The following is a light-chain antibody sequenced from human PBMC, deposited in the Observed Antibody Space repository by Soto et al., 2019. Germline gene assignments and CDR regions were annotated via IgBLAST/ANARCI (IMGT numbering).Light chain of an antibody. CDR1: STDFFTYNR. Sequence: QSVLSQPPSVSGSPGQSVTISCTGTSTDFFTYNRLSWYQQPPGTSPKLIVYEASNRPSGFPDRFSGSKSVNTASLTISGIHAADEADYYCSLYTSEXTYVFGTGTKV. CDR3: SLYTSEXTYV. J-gene: IGLJ1*01. CDR2: EAS. V-gene: IGLV2-18*01.